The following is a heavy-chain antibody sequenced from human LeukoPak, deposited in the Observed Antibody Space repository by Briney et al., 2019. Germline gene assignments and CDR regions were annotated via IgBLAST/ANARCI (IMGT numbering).Heavy chain of an antibody. CDR1: GYTFTSYG. CDR3: ARVGITVVRGALADFDY. CDR2: ISAYNGNT. D-gene: IGHD3-10*01. V-gene: IGHV1-18*01. Sequence: ASVKVSCKASGYTFTSYGISWVRQAPGQGLEWMGWISAYNGNTNYAQKLQGRVTMTTDTSTSTAYMELRSLRSDDTAVYYCARVGITVVRGALADFDYRGQGTLVTVSS. J-gene: IGHJ4*02.